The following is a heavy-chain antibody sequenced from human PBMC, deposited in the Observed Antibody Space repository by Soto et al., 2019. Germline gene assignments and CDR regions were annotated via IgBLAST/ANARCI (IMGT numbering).Heavy chain of an antibody. Sequence: PSETLSLTCTVSGGSISSNYWSWIRQPPGMGLEWIGYLYYSGSTNYNPSLQSRVTISLDTSKNQFSLELTSVTTADTAVYYCARGTDDYNGWYFDFWGRGTLVTAPQ. CDR2: LYYSGST. V-gene: IGHV4-59*01. CDR3: ARGTDDYNGWYFDF. J-gene: IGHJ2*01. CDR1: GGSISSNY. D-gene: IGHD4-4*01.